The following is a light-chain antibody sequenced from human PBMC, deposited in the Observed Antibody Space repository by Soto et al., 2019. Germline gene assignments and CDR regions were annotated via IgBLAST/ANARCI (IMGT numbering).Light chain of an antibody. Sequence: EIVMTQSPATLSVSPGERATLSCRASQSVSSSLAWYQQKPGQAPRLLIYGASTRATGVPARFSGSGSGTAFALTISSLQSEDFAVYYCQQCYNWPLTFGGGTKVEIK. V-gene: IGKV3-15*01. J-gene: IGKJ4*01. CDR3: QQCYNWPLT. CDR1: QSVSSS. CDR2: GAS.